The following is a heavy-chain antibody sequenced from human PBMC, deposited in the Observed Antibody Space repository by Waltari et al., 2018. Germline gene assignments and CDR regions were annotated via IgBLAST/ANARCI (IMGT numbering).Heavy chain of an antibody. Sequence: EVQLVESGGGLVQPGGSLSPSCAASGFTFSTYWMSWVRQAPGKGLEWVANIKQDGSEKYSVDSVKGRFTISRDNAKNSLSLQMNSLRAEDTAVYFCARLYNTGWYGFDYWGQGTLVTVSS. CDR2: IKQDGSEK. V-gene: IGHV3-7*01. J-gene: IGHJ4*02. CDR3: ARLYNTGWYGFDY. CDR1: GFTFSTYW. D-gene: IGHD6-19*01.